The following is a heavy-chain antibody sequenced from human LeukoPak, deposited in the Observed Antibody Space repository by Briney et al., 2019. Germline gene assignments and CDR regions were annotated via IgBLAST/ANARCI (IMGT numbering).Heavy chain of an antibody. V-gene: IGHV3-33*01. CDR3: ARGDYYYYYGMDV. CDR2: IWYDGSNK. J-gene: IGHJ6*02. CDR1: GFTFSSYG. Sequence: GGSLRLSCAASGFTFSSYGMHWVRQTPGKGLEWVAVIWYDGSNKYYADSVKGRFTISRVNSKNTLYLQMNSLRAEDTAVYYCARGDYYYYYGMDVWGQGTTVTVSS.